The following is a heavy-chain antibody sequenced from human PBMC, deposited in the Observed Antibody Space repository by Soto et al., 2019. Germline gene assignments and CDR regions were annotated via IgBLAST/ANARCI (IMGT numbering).Heavy chain of an antibody. J-gene: IGHJ6*03. Sequence: GGSLRLSCAASGFTFSSYSMNWVRQAPGKGLEWVSYISSSSSTIYYADYVKGRFTISRDNAENSLYLQMNSLRAEDTAVYYCARVGYCSSTSCYPSYYMDVWGKGTTVTVSS. D-gene: IGHD2-2*01. CDR2: ISSSSSTI. CDR3: ARVGYCSSTSCYPSYYMDV. CDR1: GFTFSSYS. V-gene: IGHV3-48*01.